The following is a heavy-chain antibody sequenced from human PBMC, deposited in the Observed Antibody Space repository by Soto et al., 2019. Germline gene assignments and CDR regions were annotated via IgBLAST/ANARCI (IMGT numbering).Heavy chain of an antibody. CDR2: ISSSWNT. D-gene: IGHD4-4*01. J-gene: IGHJ6*02. CDR3: ARAYIRGGNSASHFAMDV. Sequence: ETLSLSCAVSGASVSSDYYYGSWIRQPPGRGLEWIGYISSSWNTNYNPSLKSRLTLSVDTSNNQFSLKLKSVTAADTALYYCARAYIRGGNSASHFAMDVWGQGTTVTVSS. CDR1: GASVSSDYYY. V-gene: IGHV4-61*01.